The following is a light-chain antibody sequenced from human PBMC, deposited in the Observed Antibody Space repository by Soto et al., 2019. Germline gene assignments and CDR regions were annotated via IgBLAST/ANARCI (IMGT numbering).Light chain of an antibody. CDR3: QSYDSSLYV. V-gene: IGLV1-40*01. Sequence: QSVLTQPPAVSGAPGQRVTISCTGSSSNIGAGYDVHWYQQLPGTAPKLLIYGNTNRPSGVPDRFSGSRSGPSASLDITGLQAEDEADYYCQSYDSSLYVFGTGTKVTVL. CDR2: GNT. CDR1: SSNIGAGYD. J-gene: IGLJ1*01.